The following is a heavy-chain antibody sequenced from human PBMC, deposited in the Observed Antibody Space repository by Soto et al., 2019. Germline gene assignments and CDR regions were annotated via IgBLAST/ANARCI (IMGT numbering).Heavy chain of an antibody. D-gene: IGHD3-10*01. J-gene: IGHJ4*02. Sequence: PGGSLRLSCAASGFIFSSYSMNWVRQAPGKGLEWVSSISPRSDYIYFADSMRGRFTISRDNAQNSLYLHMNNLRAEDTAVYHCARVSGTLERYSDLDYWGQGTLVTVSS. CDR2: ISPRSDYI. CDR1: GFIFSSYS. CDR3: ARVSGTLERYSDLDY. V-gene: IGHV3-21*06.